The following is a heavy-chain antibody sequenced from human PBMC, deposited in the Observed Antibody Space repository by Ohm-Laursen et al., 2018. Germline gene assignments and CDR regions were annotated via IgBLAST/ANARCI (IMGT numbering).Heavy chain of an antibody. CDR1: GGSISSYY. Sequence: DTLSLTCTVSGGSISSYYWSWIRRPAGKGLEWIGYIYYSGSTNYNPSLKSRVTISVDTSKNQFSLKLSSVTAADTAVYYCAREGKYYDSSGYFMGYWGQGTLVTVSS. CDR3: AREGKYYDSSGYFMGY. D-gene: IGHD3-22*01. J-gene: IGHJ4*02. V-gene: IGHV4-59*12. CDR2: IYYSGST.